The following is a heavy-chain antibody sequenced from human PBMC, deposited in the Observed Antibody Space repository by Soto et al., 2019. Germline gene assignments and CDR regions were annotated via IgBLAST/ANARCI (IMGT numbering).Heavy chain of an antibody. Sequence: QVQLVQSGAEVKQPGSSVKVSCKASGGTFSSYAISWVRQAPGQGLEWMGGIIPIFGTAKYAQTFQDRVTITADESTSTAYVELSSLRSEDTAVYYCARDAVPGYGDDHLDYWGQGTLVTVSS. CDR2: IIPIFGTA. V-gene: IGHV1-69*01. D-gene: IGHD4-17*01. CDR3: ARDAVPGYGDDHLDY. J-gene: IGHJ4*02. CDR1: GGTFSSYA.